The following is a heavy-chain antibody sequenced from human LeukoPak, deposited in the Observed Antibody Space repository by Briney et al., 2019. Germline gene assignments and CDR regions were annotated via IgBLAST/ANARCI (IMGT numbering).Heavy chain of an antibody. CDR1: GYTFTSYY. V-gene: IGHV1-46*01. D-gene: IGHD3-10*01. Sequence: ASVKVSCKASGYTFTSYYMHWVRQAPGQGLGWMGIINPSGGSTSYAQKFQSRVTMTRDTSTSTVYMELSSLRSEDTAVYYCARDLWFGESWFDPWGQGTLVTVSS. J-gene: IGHJ5*02. CDR3: ARDLWFGESWFDP. CDR2: INPSGGST.